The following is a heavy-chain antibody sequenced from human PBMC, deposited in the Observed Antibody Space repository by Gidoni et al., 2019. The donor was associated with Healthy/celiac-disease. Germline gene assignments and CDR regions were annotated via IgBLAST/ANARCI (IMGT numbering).Heavy chain of an antibody. CDR1: GFPFDDYA. Sequence: EVQLVESGGGLVQPGRSLRLSCAASGFPFDDYAMHWVRHAPGKGLEWVSGISSNSGSIGYADSVKGRFTISRDNAKNSLYLEMNSLRAEDTALYYCVKESIAARGTSSRANSRDYYYYMDVWGKGTTVTVSS. V-gene: IGHV3-9*01. J-gene: IGHJ6*03. CDR2: ISSNSGSI. CDR3: VKESIAARGTSSRANSRDYYYYMDV. D-gene: IGHD6-6*01.